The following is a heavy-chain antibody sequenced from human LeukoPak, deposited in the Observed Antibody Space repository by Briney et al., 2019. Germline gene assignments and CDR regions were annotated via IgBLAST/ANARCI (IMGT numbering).Heavy chain of an antibody. CDR3: AKDLSRGYSSSWPDY. CDR1: GFTFSSYW. Sequence: GGSLRLSCAASGFTFSSYWMHWVRQAPGKGLVWVSRINSDGSSTSYADSVKGRFTISRDNAKNTLYLQMNSLRAEDTAVYYCAKDLSRGYSSSWPDYWGQGTLVTVSS. V-gene: IGHV3-74*01. J-gene: IGHJ4*02. CDR2: INSDGSST. D-gene: IGHD6-13*01.